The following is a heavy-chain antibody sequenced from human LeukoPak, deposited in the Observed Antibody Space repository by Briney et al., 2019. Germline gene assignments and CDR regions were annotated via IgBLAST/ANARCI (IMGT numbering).Heavy chain of an antibody. V-gene: IGHV1-69*05. CDR1: GGTFSSYA. CDR3: ASGRATGGLYYYYYYMDV. CDR2: IIPIFGTA. J-gene: IGHJ6*03. D-gene: IGHD2-15*01. Sequence: GASVKVSCKASGGTFSSYAISWVRQAPGQGLEWMRGIIPIFGTANYAQKFQGRVTITTDESTSTAYMELSSLRSEDTAVYYCASGRATGGLYYYYYYMDVWGKGTTVTVSS.